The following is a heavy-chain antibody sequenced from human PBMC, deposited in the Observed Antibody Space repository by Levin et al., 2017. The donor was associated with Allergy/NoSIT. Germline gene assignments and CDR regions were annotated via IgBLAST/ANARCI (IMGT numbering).Heavy chain of an antibody. V-gene: IGHV4-34*01. CDR2: INHSGST. D-gene: IGHD3-10*01. CDR1: GGSFSGYY. J-gene: IGHJ3*02. Sequence: SETLSLTCAVYGGSFSGYYWSWIRQPPGKGLEWIGEINHSGSTNYNPSLKSRVTISVDTSKNQFSLKLSSVTAADTAVYYCARRRPITMVRGFDYIPAFDIWGQGTMVTVSS. CDR3: ARRRPITMVRGFDYIPAFDI.